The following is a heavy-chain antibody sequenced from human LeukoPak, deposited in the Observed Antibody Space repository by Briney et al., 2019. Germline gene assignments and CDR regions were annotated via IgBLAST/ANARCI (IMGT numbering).Heavy chain of an antibody. CDR3: ARDNSVGDIAWWFDP. V-gene: IGHV1-46*01. CDR1: GYTFTGYY. CDR2: INPSGGST. J-gene: IGHJ5*02. Sequence: ASVKVSCKASGYTFTGYYMHWVRQAPGQGLEWMGLINPSGGSTLYAQKFQGRVTMTRDMSTTTDYMELSSLRSEDTAVYYCARDNSVGDIAWWFDPWGQGTLVTVSS. D-gene: IGHD3-16*02.